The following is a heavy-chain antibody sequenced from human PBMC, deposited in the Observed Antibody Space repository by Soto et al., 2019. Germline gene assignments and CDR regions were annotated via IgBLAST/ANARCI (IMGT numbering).Heavy chain of an antibody. Sequence: QVQLVPSGAEVKKPGSSVKVSCKASGGTFSSYAISWVRQAPGQGLEWMGGIIPIFGTANYAQKFPGRVTITADESRSTGYIELSSRRSEYTAVYYCARMGYSYGLGYYYYYGMDVWCEGNTVTVSS. V-gene: IGHV1-69*01. CDR3: ARMGYSYGLGYYYYYGMDV. J-gene: IGHJ6*04. CDR2: IIPIFGTA. D-gene: IGHD5-18*01. CDR1: GGTFSSYA.